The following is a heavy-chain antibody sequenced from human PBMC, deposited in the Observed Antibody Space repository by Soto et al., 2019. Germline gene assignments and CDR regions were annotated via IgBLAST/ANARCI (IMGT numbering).Heavy chain of an antibody. CDR1: GYTFTTYY. CDR3: ARAWYCSGGTCFHGNCDY. D-gene: IGHD2-15*01. CDR2: INPNGGST. Sequence: QVQLVQSGAEVKRPGASVKVSCKASGYTFTTYYMHWVRQAPGQGLEWLGIINPNGGSTTYAQKFQARVTMTRDTSTSTVYLELSSLRSEDTAVYYCARAWYCSGGTCFHGNCDYWGQGTLVTVSA. J-gene: IGHJ4*02. V-gene: IGHV1-46*01.